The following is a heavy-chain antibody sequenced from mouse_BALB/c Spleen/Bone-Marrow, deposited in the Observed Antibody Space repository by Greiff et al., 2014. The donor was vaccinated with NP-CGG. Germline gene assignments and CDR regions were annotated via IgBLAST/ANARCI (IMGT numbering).Heavy chain of an antibody. V-gene: IGHV1-77*01. Sequence: LVESGPELVKPGASVKMSCKASGYTFTDYVISWVKQRTGQGLEWIGEIYSGSGSTYYNEKFKGKATLTAAKSSNTAYMQLSSLTSEDSAVYFCANGDYGGSYYYAMDYWGQGTSVTVSS. CDR2: IYSGSGST. CDR3: ANGDYGGSYYYAMDY. CDR1: GYTFTDYV. J-gene: IGHJ4*01. D-gene: IGHD1-1*01.